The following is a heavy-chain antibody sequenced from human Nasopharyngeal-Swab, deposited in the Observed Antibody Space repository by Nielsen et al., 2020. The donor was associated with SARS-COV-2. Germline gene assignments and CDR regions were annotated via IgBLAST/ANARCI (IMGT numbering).Heavy chain of an antibody. CDR2: ISYDGSDK. CDR3: ASDGLSLNTFEN. J-gene: IGHJ3*02. V-gene: IGHV3-30*03. D-gene: IGHD2/OR15-2a*01. CDR1: GFTFSFFG. Sequence: GGSLRLSCAASGFTFSFFGMHWVRQAPGKGLEWVATISYDGSDKRYVDSVKGRFTIPRDNSKDTLYLQMNRMRVEDTAIYYCASDGLSLNTFENWGQGTMVTVSS.